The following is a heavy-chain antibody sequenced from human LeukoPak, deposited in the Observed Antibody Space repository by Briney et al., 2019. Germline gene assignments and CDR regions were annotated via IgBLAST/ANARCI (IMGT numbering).Heavy chain of an antibody. CDR2: INAGNGNT. CDR1: GYTFTSYA. D-gene: IGHD6-19*01. CDR3: ASERAVAGPRDAFDI. Sequence: GASVKVSCKASGYTFTSYAMHWVRQAPGQRLEWMGWINAGNGNTKYSQKFQGRVTIARDTSASTAYMELSSLRSEDTAVYYCASERAVAGPRDAFDIWGQGTMVTVSS. V-gene: IGHV1-3*01. J-gene: IGHJ3*02.